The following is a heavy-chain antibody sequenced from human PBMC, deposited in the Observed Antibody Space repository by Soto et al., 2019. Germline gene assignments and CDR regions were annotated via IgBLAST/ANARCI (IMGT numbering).Heavy chain of an antibody. V-gene: IGHV1-69*12. CDR2: FIPIFGTS. CDR1: GGTFRNNF. Sequence: QVQLVQSGAEVKKPGSSVKVSCKASGGTFRNNFITWVRQAPGQGLEWMGGFIPIFGTSRYAQKFQGRVTFTADESTSTAYMELSSLRSDDTGGYYCARTAMGTISPYFDYWGQGTLVTVSS. CDR3: ARTAMGTISPYFDY. D-gene: IGHD1-1*01. J-gene: IGHJ4*02.